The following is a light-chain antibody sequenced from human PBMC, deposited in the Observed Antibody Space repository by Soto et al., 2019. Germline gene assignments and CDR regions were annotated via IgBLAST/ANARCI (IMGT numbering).Light chain of an antibody. J-gene: IGLJ1*01. CDR1: SSDVGGYNY. CDR3: SSYTSGSTPYV. Sequence: QSALTQPASVSGSLGQSIAISCTGTSSDVGGYNYVSWYQQHPGKAPKLVISDVTNRPSGVSNRFSGSKSGNTASLTISGLQAEDEADYYCSSYTSGSTPYVFGTGTKLTVL. CDR2: DVT. V-gene: IGLV2-14*03.